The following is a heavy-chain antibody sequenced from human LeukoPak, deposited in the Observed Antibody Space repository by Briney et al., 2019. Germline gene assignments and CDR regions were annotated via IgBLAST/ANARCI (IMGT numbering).Heavy chain of an antibody. D-gene: IGHD3-10*01. CDR1: GGSISSYY. CDR2: IYYSGST. CDR3: ARVGTYGSGSYLSWLDY. J-gene: IGHJ4*02. Sequence: SETLSLTCTVSGGSISSYYWSWIRQPPGKGLEWIGYIYYSGSTNYNPSLKSRVTISVDTSRNQFSLKLSSVTAADTAVYYCARVGTYGSGSYLSWLDYWGQGTLVTVSS. V-gene: IGHV4-59*01.